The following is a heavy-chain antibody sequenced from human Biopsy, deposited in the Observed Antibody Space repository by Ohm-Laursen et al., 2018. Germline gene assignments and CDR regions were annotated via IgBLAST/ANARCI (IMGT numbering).Heavy chain of an antibody. D-gene: IGHD2-15*01. J-gene: IGHJ4*02. CDR3: ARAYPPPGRRLVVVAGDFDC. CDR2: ISGSSTYI. Sequence: SLRLSCSASGVTLSGYKMNWVSQAPGKGLEWVSSISGSSTYIYYADSVKGRFTISRDNAKNSLYLQMNSLRAEDTAVYYCARAYPPPGRRLVVVAGDFDCWGQGTRVTVSS. V-gene: IGHV3-21*01. CDR1: GVTLSGYK.